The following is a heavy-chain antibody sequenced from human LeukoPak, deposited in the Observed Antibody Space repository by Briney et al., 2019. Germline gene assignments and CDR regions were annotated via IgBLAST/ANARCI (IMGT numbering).Heavy chain of an antibody. D-gene: IGHD2-2*02. V-gene: IGHV1-18*01. CDR1: GYTFTSYG. CDR2: ISAYNGNT. Sequence: ASVKVSCKASGYTFTSYGISWVRQAPGQGLEWMGWISAYNGNTNYAQKLQGRVTMTTDTSTSTAYMELRSLRSDDTAVYYCARVFYCSSTSCYKRGQYYYYYMDVWGKGTTVTVSS. CDR3: ARVFYCSSTSCYKRGQYYYYYMDV. J-gene: IGHJ6*03.